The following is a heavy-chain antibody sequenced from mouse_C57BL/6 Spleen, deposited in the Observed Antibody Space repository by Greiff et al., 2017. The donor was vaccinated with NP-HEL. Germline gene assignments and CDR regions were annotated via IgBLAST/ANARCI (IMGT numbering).Heavy chain of an antibody. CDR2: IWSGGST. CDR1: GFSLTSYG. J-gene: IGHJ2*01. Sequence: QVQLQQSGPGLVQPSQSLSITCTVSGFSLTSYGVHWVRQSPGKGLEWLGVIWSGGSTDYNAAFISSLSISKDNSKSQVFYKKNSLQADDAAIYYCARNRGPYYFDYWGQGTTLTVSS. V-gene: IGHV2-2*01. CDR3: ARNRGPYYFDY.